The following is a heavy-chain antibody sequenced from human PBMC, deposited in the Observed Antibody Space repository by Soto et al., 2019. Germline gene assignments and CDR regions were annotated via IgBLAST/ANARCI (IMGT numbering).Heavy chain of an antibody. CDR3: ARARCSSGQCYYFDY. CDR1: GFTFSSYN. D-gene: IGHD2-15*01. Sequence: EVQLVESGEGLVQPGGSLRLSCAASGFTFSSYNIHWIRQAPGKGLEFVSAISRSGDRTYYADSVKGRFTITRDNSKNTVWLQMGNLRAEDMAVYYGARARCSSGQCYYFDYWGRGALVSVSS. CDR2: ISRSGDRT. J-gene: IGHJ4*02. V-gene: IGHV3-64*02.